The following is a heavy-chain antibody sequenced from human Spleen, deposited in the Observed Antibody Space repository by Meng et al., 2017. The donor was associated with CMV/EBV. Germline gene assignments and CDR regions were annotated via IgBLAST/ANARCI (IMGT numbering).Heavy chain of an antibody. CDR1: NFA. J-gene: IGHJ6*02. V-gene: IGHV1-69*06. D-gene: IGHD3-3*01. CDR3: ARDSTADFWSGYSYYYYGMDV. CDR2: IIPILDTA. Sequence: NFAFTWVRQAPGRGLEWVGGIIPILDTANYAQKFQDRVTIAADKSTNTVFMEMSSLKSEDTAIYYCARDSTADFWSGYSYYYYGMDVWGQGTTVTVSS.